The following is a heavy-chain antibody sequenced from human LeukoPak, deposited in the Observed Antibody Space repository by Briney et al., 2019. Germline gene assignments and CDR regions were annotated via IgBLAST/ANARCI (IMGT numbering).Heavy chain of an antibody. CDR3: ARIGYSSSCFDY. D-gene: IGHD6-13*01. Sequence: GGSLRLSCAASGFTFSNYPMHWVRQAPGKGLEWVAVISSVGSNEYYADSVKGRFTISRDNSKSTLYLQINSLRAEDTAVYYCARIGYSSSCFDYWGQGTLVTVSS. J-gene: IGHJ4*02. CDR1: GFTFSNYP. CDR2: ISSVGSNE. V-gene: IGHV3-30-3*01.